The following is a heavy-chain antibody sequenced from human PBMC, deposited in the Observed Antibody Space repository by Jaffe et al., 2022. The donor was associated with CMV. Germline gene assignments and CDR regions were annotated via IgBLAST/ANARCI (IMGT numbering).Heavy chain of an antibody. CDR3: TTDPYYDYVWGRQPSDY. J-gene: IGHJ4*02. CDR1: GFTFSNAW. Sequence: EVQLVESGGGLVKPGGSLRLSCAASGFTFSNAWMSWVRQAPGKGLEWVGRIKSKTDGGTTDYAAPVKGRFTISRDDSKNTLYLQMNSLKTEDTAVYYCTTDPYYDYVWGRQPSDYWGQGTLVTVSS. CDR2: IKSKTDGGTT. V-gene: IGHV3-15*01. D-gene: IGHD3-16*01.